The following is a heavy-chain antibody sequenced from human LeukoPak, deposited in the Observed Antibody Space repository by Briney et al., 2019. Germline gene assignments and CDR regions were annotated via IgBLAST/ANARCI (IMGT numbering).Heavy chain of an antibody. V-gene: IGHV3-15*01. CDR2: IKTKSTGGTT. CDR1: GFTLSKAW. CDR3: TTASSISFDY. D-gene: IGHD6-6*01. Sequence: PGGSLRLSCAASGFTLSKAWMSWVRQAPGKGLEWVGHIKTKSTGGTTDYAAPVKGRFAISRDESKNTLYLQMNSLKTEDTAVYYCTTASSISFDYWGQGSLVTVSS. J-gene: IGHJ4*02.